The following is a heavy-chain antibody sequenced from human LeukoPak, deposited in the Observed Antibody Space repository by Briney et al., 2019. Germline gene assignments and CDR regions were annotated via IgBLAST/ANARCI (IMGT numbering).Heavy chain of an antibody. J-gene: IGHJ6*02. Sequence: GGSLRLSCAASGFTFSDYYMSWIRQAPGKGLEWVSYISSSGSTIYYADSVKGRFTISRDNAKNSLYLQMNSLRAEDTAVYYCARDPSATTNYGMDVWGQGTTVTVSS. D-gene: IGHD4-17*01. CDR3: ARDPSATTNYGMDV. CDR2: ISSSGSTI. CDR1: GFTFSDYY. V-gene: IGHV3-11*01.